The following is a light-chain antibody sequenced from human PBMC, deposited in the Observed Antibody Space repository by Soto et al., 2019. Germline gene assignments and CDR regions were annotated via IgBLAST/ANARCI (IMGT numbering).Light chain of an antibody. CDR2: DAS. CDR1: QSVDSY. V-gene: IGKV3-11*01. Sequence: IVLTQSPATLSLSAWESATLSCRASQSVDSYFAWYQQKPGQAPRLLIYDASNTATGIPARFSGSGSWTAFTLTISSLEPEDFAVYYCQQRSNWPPWTFGQGTRLEIK. CDR3: QQRSNWPPWT. J-gene: IGKJ5*01.